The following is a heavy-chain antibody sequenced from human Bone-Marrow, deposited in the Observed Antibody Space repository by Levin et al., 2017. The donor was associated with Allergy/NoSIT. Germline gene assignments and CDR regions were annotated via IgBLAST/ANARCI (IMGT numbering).Heavy chain of an antibody. D-gene: IGHD1-26*01. J-gene: IGHJ3*02. CDR2: VASGGSSQ. Sequence: GESLKISCAASGFIFSDYGMHWVRQAPGKGLEWVALVASGGSSQYYADSVKGRFTISRDNSKNTLYLQMDSLRVDDTAVYYCASAEVTSGTDAFDIWGQGTMVSVSS. V-gene: IGHV3-33*05. CDR1: GFIFSDYG. CDR3: ASAEVTSGTDAFDI.